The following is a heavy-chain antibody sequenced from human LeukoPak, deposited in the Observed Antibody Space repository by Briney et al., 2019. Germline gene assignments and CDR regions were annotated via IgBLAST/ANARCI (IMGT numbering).Heavy chain of an antibody. Sequence: AGRSLRLSCAASGFTFSSYAMHWVRQAPGKGLEWVAVISYDGSNKYYADSVKGRFTISRDNSKNTLYLQMNSLRAEDTAVYHCAKGWGMDKGMVTGLDYWGQGILVTVSS. V-gene: IGHV3-30-3*01. J-gene: IGHJ4*02. CDR3: AKGWGMDKGMVTGLDY. D-gene: IGHD5-18*01. CDR1: GFTFSSYA. CDR2: ISYDGSNK.